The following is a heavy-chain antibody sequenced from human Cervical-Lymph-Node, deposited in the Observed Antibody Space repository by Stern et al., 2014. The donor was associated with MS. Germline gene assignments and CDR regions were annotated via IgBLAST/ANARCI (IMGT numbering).Heavy chain of an antibody. J-gene: IGHJ4*02. D-gene: IGHD4-23*01. CDR3: ARGRGGNYRYYFDY. V-gene: IGHV3-21*01. CDR2: IRIGASYI. CDR1: GFTFRSYS. Sequence: EVQLVESGGGLVKPGGSLRLSCAASGFTFRSYSMNWVRQVPGKGLEWVASIRIGASYIYYADSLKCRFTISRDNAKNSLYLQMNSLRAEDTAVYYCARGRGGNYRYYFDYWGQGTLVTVSS.